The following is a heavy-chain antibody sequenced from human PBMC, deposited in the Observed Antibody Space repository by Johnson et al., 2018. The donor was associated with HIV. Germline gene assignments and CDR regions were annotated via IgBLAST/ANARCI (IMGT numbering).Heavy chain of an antibody. CDR2: ISGSGGNR. D-gene: IGHD3-3*01. J-gene: IGHJ3*02. Sequence: VQLLESGGGLVQPGGSLRLSCAASGFTFSSYAMSWVRQAPGKGLEWVSDISGSGGNRYYGDSVKGRFTISRDNSKNTLYLQMKNLRGEDTAVYYCAKEIRITVFGVGFGALDIWGQGTMVTVSS. V-gene: IGHV3-23*01. CDR1: GFTFSSYA. CDR3: AKEIRITVFGVGFGALDI.